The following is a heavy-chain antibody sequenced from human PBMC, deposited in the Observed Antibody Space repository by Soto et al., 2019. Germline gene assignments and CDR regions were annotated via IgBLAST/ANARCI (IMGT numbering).Heavy chain of an antibody. D-gene: IGHD5-18*01. CDR3: ARDMETRGQIQLWFSPDYYYAMDV. CDR2: IIPIFGTT. J-gene: IGHJ6*02. V-gene: IGHV1-69*12. CDR1: GGTFSSYA. Sequence: QVHLVQSGAEVKKPGSSVKVSCRASGGTFSSYAITWVRQAPGQGLEWMGGIIPIFGTTNYAQKFQGRVNITADESTSTAYMELSSLRSEDTAVYYCARDMETRGQIQLWFSPDYYYAMDVWGQGTTVTVS.